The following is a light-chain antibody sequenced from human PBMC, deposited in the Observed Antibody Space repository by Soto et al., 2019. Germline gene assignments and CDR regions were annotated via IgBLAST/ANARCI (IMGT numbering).Light chain of an antibody. CDR2: AAS. Sequence: DIQITQSPSSLSASVGDRVTITCRASQSISSYLNWYQQKPGKAPKLLIYAASSLQSGVPSRFSGSGSGTDFTLTIGSLQPEDFATYYCQQIYTSPWTFGQGTKVDIK. J-gene: IGKJ1*01. V-gene: IGKV1-39*01. CDR1: QSISSY. CDR3: QQIYTSPWT.